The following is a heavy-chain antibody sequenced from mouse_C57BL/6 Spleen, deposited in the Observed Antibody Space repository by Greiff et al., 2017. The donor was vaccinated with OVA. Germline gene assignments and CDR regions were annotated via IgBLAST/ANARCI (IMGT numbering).Heavy chain of an antibody. CDR2: IYPGSGNT. V-gene: IGHV1-76*01. CDR3: ARQEAYGSSYGYFDV. D-gene: IGHD1-1*01. CDR1: GYTFTSYW. Sequence: QVQLQQPGAELVKPGASVKMSCKASGYTFTSYWITWVKQRPGQGLEWIARIYPGSGNTYYNEKFKGKATLTAEKSSSTAYMQLSSLTSEDSAVYFCARQEAYGSSYGYFDVWGTGTTVTVSS. J-gene: IGHJ1*03.